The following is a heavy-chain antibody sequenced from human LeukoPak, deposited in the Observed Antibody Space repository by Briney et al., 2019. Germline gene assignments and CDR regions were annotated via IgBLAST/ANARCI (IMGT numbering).Heavy chain of an antibody. V-gene: IGHV4-61*02. CDR3: ARKGGSYSFYAFDI. J-gene: IGHJ3*02. Sequence: PSQTLSLTCTVSGGSISSGSYYWSWIRQPAGKGLEWIGRIYTSGSTNYNPSLKSRVTISVDTSKNQFSLKLSSVTAADTAVYYCARKGGSYSFYAFDIWGQGTTVTVSS. CDR2: IYTSGST. D-gene: IGHD1-26*01. CDR1: GGSISSGSYY.